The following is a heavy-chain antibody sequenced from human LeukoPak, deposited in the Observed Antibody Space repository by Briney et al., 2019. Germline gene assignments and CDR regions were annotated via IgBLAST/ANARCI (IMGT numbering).Heavy chain of an antibody. V-gene: IGHV4-38-2*02. CDR3: ARDEGYYYGYWYFDL. J-gene: IGHJ2*01. CDR1: GYSISSGYY. CDR2: IYHSGST. D-gene: IGHD5-18*01. Sequence: PSETLSLTCTVSGYSISSGYYWGWIRQPPGKGLEWIGSIYHSGSTYYNPSLKSRVTISVDTSKNQFSLKLTSVTGADTAVYYCARDEGYYYGYWYFDLWGRGTLVTVSS.